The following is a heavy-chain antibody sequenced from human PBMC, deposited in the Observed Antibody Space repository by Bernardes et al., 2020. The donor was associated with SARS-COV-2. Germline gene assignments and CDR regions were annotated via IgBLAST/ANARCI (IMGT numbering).Heavy chain of an antibody. CDR3: SVKVSCKVSGYRVNEFSMH. CDR1: GFSVIGSS. Sequence: GGSLRLSCAASGFSVIGSSMTWVRRAPGKGLEWVSILYTGGNTYYADSVKGRFTISRDNSKSTQRITAPRWNTSLKRAGQASVKVSCKVSGYRVNEFSMHW. D-gene: IGHD5-18*01. CDR2: LYTGGNT. J-gene: IGHJ1*01. V-gene: IGHV3-53*01.